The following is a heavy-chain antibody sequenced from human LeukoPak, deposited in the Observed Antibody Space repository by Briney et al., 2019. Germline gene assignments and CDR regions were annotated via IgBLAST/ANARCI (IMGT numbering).Heavy chain of an antibody. Sequence: SETLSLTCAVYGGSFSGYYWSWIRQPPGKGLVWIGEINHSGSTNYNPSLKSRVTTSVDTSKNQFSLKLSSVTAADTAVYYCARDNYGSGSYYDRFPMDVWGKGTTVTVSS. CDR1: GGSFSGYY. V-gene: IGHV4-34*01. CDR3: ARDNYGSGSYYDRFPMDV. D-gene: IGHD3-10*01. CDR2: INHSGST. J-gene: IGHJ6*03.